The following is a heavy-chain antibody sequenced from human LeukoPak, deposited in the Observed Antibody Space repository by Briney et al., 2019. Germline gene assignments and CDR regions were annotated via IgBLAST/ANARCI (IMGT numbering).Heavy chain of an antibody. CDR3: ARQGWVFGVVITWFDP. CDR1: GGSISSSSYY. Sequence: PSETLSLTRTVSGGSISSSSYYWGWIRQPPGKGLEWIGSIYYSGSTYYNPSVKSQVTISVDTSKNQFSLKLRSVTAADTAVYYCARQGWVFGVVITWFDPWGQGTLVTVSS. D-gene: IGHD3-3*01. J-gene: IGHJ5*02. V-gene: IGHV4-39*01. CDR2: IYYSGST.